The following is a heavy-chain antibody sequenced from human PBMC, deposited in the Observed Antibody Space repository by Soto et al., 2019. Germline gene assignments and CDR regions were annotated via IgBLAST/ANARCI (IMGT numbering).Heavy chain of an antibody. V-gene: IGHV4-34*01. CDR1: GGSFSGYY. CDR3: ARGRSGSYWFDP. D-gene: IGHD3-10*01. Sequence: SETLSLTCAVYGGSFSGYYWSWIRQPPGKGLEWIGEINHSGSTNYNPSLKSRVTISVDTSKNQFSLKLSSVTAADTAVYYCARGRSGSYWFDPWGQGTLVTVSS. J-gene: IGHJ5*02. CDR2: INHSGST.